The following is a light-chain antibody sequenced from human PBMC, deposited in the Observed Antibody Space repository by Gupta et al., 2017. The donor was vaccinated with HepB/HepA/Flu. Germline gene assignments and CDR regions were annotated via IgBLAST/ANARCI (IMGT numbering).Light chain of an antibody. Sequence: EIVLTQSPGTLSLSPGERATLSCRASQSVSISFLAWYQQKPGQAPRLLLYGASSRATDIPDRFSGSGSGTDFTLTISRLEPEDFAVYYCQQYGNSPITFGQGTRLEIK. CDR1: QSVSISF. V-gene: IGKV3-20*01. J-gene: IGKJ5*01. CDR2: GAS. CDR3: QQYGNSPIT.